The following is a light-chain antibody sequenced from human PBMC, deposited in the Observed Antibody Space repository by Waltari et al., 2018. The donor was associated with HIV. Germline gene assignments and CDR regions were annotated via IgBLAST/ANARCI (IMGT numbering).Light chain of an antibody. CDR3: MQTLQTPWT. Sequence: DIVMTQSLLSLPVTHGEQASISCRSSQSLLHSNGYNSLDGYLQKPGQSPQVLIYLGSNRASGVPDRFSGSGSGTDFTLKISRVEAEDVGVYYCMQTLQTPWTFGQGTKVEIK. J-gene: IGKJ1*01. CDR1: QSLLHSNGYNS. V-gene: IGKV2-28*01. CDR2: LGS.